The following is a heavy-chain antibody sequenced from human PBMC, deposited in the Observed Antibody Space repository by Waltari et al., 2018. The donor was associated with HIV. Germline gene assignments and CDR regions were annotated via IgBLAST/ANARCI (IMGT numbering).Heavy chain of an antibody. D-gene: IGHD6-19*01. V-gene: IGHV1-8*01. CDR3: ARGLVAVAGAEGYYGMDV. J-gene: IGHJ6*02. CDR2: RKPNRGNT. CDR1: GYTFTSYD. Sequence: QVQLVQSGAEVKKPGASVKVSCKASGYTFTSYDINWVRQATGQGLEWMGGRKPNRGNTGYAQKFQGRVTMTRNTSISTAYMELSSLRSEDTAVYYCARGLVAVAGAEGYYGMDVWGQGTTVTVSS.